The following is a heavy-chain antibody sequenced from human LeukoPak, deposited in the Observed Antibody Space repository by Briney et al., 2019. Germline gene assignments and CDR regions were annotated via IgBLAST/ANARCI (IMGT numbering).Heavy chain of an antibody. J-gene: IGHJ4*02. CDR2: ISSSGSTI. V-gene: IGHV3-11*01. Sequence: GGSLRLSCAASGFTFSDYYMSWIRQAPGKGLEWVSYISSSGSTIYYADSVKGRFTISRDNAKNSLYLQMDSLRAEDTAVYYCARDRNYGSGSYYKYYFDYWGQGTLVTVSS. CDR1: GFTFSDYY. CDR3: ARDRNYGSGSYYKYYFDY. D-gene: IGHD3-10*01.